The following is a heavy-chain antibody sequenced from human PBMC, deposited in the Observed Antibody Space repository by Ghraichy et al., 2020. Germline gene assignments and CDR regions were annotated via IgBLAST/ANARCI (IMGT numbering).Heavy chain of an antibody. CDR3: AQLGSCSGGSCYLPLDY. V-gene: IGHV3-23*01. CDR2: VSANGGST. Sequence: LSLTCAASGLTFSTYAMSWVRQAPGKGLEWVSAVSANGGSTHYADSVKGRFTISRDNSKNTLHLQMNSLRAEDTAVYYCAQLGSCSGGSCYLPLDYWGQGTLVTVSS. D-gene: IGHD2-15*01. CDR1: GLTFSTYA. J-gene: IGHJ4*02.